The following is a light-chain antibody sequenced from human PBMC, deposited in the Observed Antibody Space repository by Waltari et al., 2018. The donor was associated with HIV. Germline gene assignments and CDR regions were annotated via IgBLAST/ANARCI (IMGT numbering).Light chain of an antibody. CDR2: DNN. V-gene: IGLV1-51*01. J-gene: IGLJ3*02. CDR1: NSNIGNNY. CDR3: GAWDSSLSAWV. Sequence: QSVLTQPPSMSMALGQKVTISCSGINSNIGNNYVSWYLQVPGTAPKLLIYDNNKRPSEIPARFSGSKTGTSATLGITGLQTVDEADYYCGAWDSSLSAWVFGGATTLTVL.